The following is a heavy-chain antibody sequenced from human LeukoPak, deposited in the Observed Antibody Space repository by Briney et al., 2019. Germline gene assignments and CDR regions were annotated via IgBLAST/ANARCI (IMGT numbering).Heavy chain of an antibody. J-gene: IGHJ4*02. V-gene: IGHV3-49*04. Sequence: GRSLRLSCTASGFTFGDYAMSWVRQAPGKGMELVGFIRSKAYGGTAEYAASVKGRFTISRDDSKSIAYLQMNSLKTEDTAVYYCKGYSYGYFDYWGQGTLVTVSS. CDR2: IRSKAYGGTA. CDR3: KGYSYGYFDY. D-gene: IGHD5-18*01. CDR1: GFTFGDYA.